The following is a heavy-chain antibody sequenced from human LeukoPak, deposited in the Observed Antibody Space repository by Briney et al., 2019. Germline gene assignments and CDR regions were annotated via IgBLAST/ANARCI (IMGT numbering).Heavy chain of an antibody. V-gene: IGHV3-48*04. CDR3: ARGRGSVVPAAMSYYYYYMDV. CDR2: ISSSGSTI. D-gene: IGHD2-2*01. Sequence: GGSLRLSCAASGFTFSYYWINWVRQAPGKGQEWVSYISSSGSTIYYADSVKGRFTISRDNAKNSLYLQMNSLRAEDTAVYYCARGRGSVVPAAMSYYYYYMDVWGKGTTVTVSS. J-gene: IGHJ6*03. CDR1: GFTFSYYW.